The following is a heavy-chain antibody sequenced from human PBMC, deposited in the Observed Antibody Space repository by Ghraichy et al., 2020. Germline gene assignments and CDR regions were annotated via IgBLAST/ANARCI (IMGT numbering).Heavy chain of an antibody. CDR3: AKVVSWRYFDL. J-gene: IGHJ2*01. V-gene: IGHV3-23*01. CDR1: GFTFSTYA. Sequence: GALRLSCAASGFTFSTYAMTWVRQAPGKGLEWVSATSGGGGSTYYADSVKGRFTISRDNSKNTLYLQMNSLRAEDTAVYSCAKVVSWRYFDLWGRGTLVTVSS. D-gene: IGHD5/OR15-5a*01. CDR2: TSGGGGST.